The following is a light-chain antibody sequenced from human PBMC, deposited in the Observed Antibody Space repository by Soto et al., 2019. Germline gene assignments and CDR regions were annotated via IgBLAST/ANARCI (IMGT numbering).Light chain of an antibody. CDR2: GAS. V-gene: IGKV3-20*01. J-gene: IGKJ5*01. Sequence: ENVLTQSPGTLSLSRGERATLSCRASQTVSSYLTWYQQRPGQAPRLLISGASRRATGIPDRFSGSGSGTDFTLTISRLEPEDFALYYCQQYGTSPITFGQGTRLEIK. CDR1: QTVSSY. CDR3: QQYGTSPIT.